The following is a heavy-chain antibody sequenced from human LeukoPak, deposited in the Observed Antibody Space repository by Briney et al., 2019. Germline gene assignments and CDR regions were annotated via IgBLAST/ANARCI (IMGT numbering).Heavy chain of an antibody. J-gene: IGHJ4*02. D-gene: IGHD4-17*01. Sequence: GGSLRLSCATSGFSFSSYVMHWVRQAPGKGLEWVAVIWYDGSNKYYADSVKGRFTISRDNSKKTLFLQVDSLRAEDTAVYYCARDVAHGERGYFDYWGQGTLVTVSS. CDR3: ARDVAHGERGYFDY. CDR2: IWYDGSNK. V-gene: IGHV3-33*01. CDR1: GFSFSSYV.